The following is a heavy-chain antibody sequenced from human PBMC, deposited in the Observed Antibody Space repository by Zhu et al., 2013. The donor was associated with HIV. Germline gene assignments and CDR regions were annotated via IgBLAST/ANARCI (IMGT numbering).Heavy chain of an antibody. D-gene: IGHD3-16*01. V-gene: IGHV1-69*06. CDR3: ATRKYVDHAGFFDF. Sequence: QVQLVQSGAEVKKPGSSVRVSCKASGGTFSNYAVSWVRQAPGQGLEWMGGISPIFGTTDYAQKFQGRVTITADRSTSTAYLELRSLRSDDTAVYYCATRKYVDHAGFFDFWGQGTLVAVSS. CDR2: ISPIFGTT. J-gene: IGHJ4*02. CDR1: GGTFSNYA.